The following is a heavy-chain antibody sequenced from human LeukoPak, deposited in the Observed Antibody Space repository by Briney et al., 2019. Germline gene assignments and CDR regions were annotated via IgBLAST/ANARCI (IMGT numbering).Heavy chain of an antibody. Sequence: AGGSLRLSCAASGFTFSSYSTNWVRQAPGKGLEWVSSISSSSSYIYYADSVKGRFTISRDNAKNSLYLQMNSLRAEDTGVYYCARGGDTGMVTPLGAFDIWGQGTMVTVSS. CDR3: ARGGDTGMVTPLGAFDI. V-gene: IGHV3-21*01. D-gene: IGHD5-18*01. CDR2: ISSSSSYI. J-gene: IGHJ3*02. CDR1: GFTFSSYS.